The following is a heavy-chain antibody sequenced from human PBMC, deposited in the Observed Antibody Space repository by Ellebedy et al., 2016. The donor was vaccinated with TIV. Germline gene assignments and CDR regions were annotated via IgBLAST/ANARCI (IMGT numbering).Heavy chain of an antibody. CDR2: IKQDGSEK. D-gene: IGHD6-19*01. CDR3: ARDTGYSSGWSVY. CDR1: GFTFSSYW. J-gene: IGHJ4*02. Sequence: GESLKISCAASGFTFSSYWMSWVRQAPGKGLEWVANIKQDGSEKYYVDSVKGRFTISRDNAKNSLYLHMNSLRAEDTAVYYCARDTGYSSGWSVYWGQGTLVTVSS. V-gene: IGHV3-7*04.